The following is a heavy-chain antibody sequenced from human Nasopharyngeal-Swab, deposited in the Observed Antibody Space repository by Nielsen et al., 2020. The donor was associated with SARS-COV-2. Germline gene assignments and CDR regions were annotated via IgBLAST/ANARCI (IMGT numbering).Heavy chain of an antibody. CDR2: INHSGST. V-gene: IGHV4-34*01. CDR3: ARGRGVAAQNWFDP. J-gene: IGHJ5*02. D-gene: IGHD6-6*01. CDR1: GGSFSGYY. Sequence: GSLRLPCAVHGGSFSGYYWSWIRQPPGKGLEWIGEINHSGSTNYNPSLKSRVTISVDTSKNQFSLKLSSVTAADTAVYYCARGRGVAAQNWFDPWGQGTLVTVSS.